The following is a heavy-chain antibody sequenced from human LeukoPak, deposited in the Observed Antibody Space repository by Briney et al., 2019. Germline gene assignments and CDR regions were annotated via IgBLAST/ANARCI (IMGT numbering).Heavy chain of an antibody. V-gene: IGHV4-59*08. Sequence: RSETLSLTCTISGGSISTYYWSWIRQPPGKGLEWIGYIYYSGNTNYNPSLKSRVTISMDTTWNQFSLKLSSVTAADTAVYYCARRTMVRGVIIYYYMDVWGKGTTVTVSS. J-gene: IGHJ6*03. CDR2: IYYSGNT. CDR1: GGSISTYY. D-gene: IGHD3-10*01. CDR3: ARRTMVRGVIIYYYMDV.